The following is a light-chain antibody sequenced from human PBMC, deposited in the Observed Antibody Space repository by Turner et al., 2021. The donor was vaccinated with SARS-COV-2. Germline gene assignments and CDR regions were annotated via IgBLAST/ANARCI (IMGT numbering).Light chain of an antibody. Sequence: DIVMTQSPDSLAVSLGERATINCKSSQSVLYSSNNKNYLAWYQQKPGQPPKFLIYWASTRESGVPDRFNGSGSGTDFTLTISSLQAEDVAVYYCQQYYSTPSFGQGTRLEIK. CDR2: WAS. J-gene: IGKJ5*01. CDR3: QQYYSTPS. V-gene: IGKV4-1*01. CDR1: QSVLYSSNNKNY.